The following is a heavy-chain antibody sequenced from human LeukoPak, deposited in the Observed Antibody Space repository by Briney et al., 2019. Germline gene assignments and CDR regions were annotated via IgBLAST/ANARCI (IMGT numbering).Heavy chain of an antibody. CDR2: IYYSGST. Sequence: SETLSLTCTVSGGSISSYHWSWIRQPPGKGLEWIGYIYYSGSTNYNPSLKSRVTISVDTSKNQFSLKLSSVTAADTAVYYCARDRRGYSYGFDDYYYYGMDVWGQGTTVTVSS. D-gene: IGHD5-18*01. CDR1: GGSISSYH. CDR3: ARDRRGYSYGFDDYYYYGMDV. J-gene: IGHJ6*02. V-gene: IGHV4-59*01.